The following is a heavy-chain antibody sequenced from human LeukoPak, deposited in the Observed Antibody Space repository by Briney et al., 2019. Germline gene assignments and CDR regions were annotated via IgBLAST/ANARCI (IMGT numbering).Heavy chain of an antibody. CDR1: GGSISSYY. J-gene: IGHJ4*02. CDR3: ARDLITEDSSSIFDY. D-gene: IGHD6-13*01. Sequence: SETLSLTCTVSGGSISSYYWSWIRQPPGKGLEWIGSIYYSGSTYYNPSLKSRVTISVDTSKNQFSLKLSSVTAADTAVYYCARDLITEDSSSIFDYWGQGTLVTVSS. V-gene: IGHV4-39*07. CDR2: IYYSGST.